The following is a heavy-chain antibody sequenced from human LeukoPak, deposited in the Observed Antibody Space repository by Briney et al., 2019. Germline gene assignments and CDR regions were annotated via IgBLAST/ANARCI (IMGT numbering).Heavy chain of an antibody. D-gene: IGHD3-22*01. CDR3: ARDSYYYDSSGPSDAFDI. CDR1: GYTFTGYY. CDR2: INPNSGGT. Sequence: ASVKVSCKASGYTFTGYYMHWVRQAPGQGLEWMGWINPNSGGTNYAQKFQGWVTMTRDTSISTAYMELSRLRSDDTAVYYCARDSYYYDSSGPSDAFDIWGQGTMVTVSS. J-gene: IGHJ3*02. V-gene: IGHV1-2*04.